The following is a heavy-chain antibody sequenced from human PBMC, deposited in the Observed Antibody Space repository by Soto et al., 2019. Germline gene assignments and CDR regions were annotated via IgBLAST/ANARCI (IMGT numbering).Heavy chain of an antibody. V-gene: IGHV1-8*01. CDR3: ARGLSGLDYYDSSDP. CDR1: GYTFTSYD. Sequence: GASVKVSCKASGYTFTSYDINWVRQATGQGLEWMGWMNPNSGNTGYAQKFQGRVTMSRNTSISTAYMELSSLRSEDTAVYYCARGLSGLDYYDSSDPWGQGTLVTVSS. CDR2: MNPNSGNT. J-gene: IGHJ4*02. D-gene: IGHD3-22*01.